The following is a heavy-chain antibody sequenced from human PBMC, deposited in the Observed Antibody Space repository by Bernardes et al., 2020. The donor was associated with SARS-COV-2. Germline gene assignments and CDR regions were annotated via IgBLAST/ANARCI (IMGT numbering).Heavy chain of an antibody. CDR1: GGSITTYY. CDR3: AGAPYSSGWFPS. J-gene: IGHJ5*01. V-gene: IGHV4-59*01. Sequence: SETLSLTCSVSGGSITTYYWSWIRQPPGKGLEWIGYINYSGSANYNPSLKSRVTISIDTSKNHFSLSLTSVTAADTAVYYCAGAPYSSGWFPSWGQGTLVSVSP. CDR2: INYSGSA. D-gene: IGHD6-25*01.